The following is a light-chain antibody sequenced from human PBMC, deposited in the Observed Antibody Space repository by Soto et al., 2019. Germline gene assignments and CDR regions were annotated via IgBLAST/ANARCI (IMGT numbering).Light chain of an antibody. V-gene: IGLV1-40*01. Sequence: QAVVTQPPSVSEAPGQRVTISCTGSSSNIGAGYDVHWYQQLPGTAPKLLIYGNSNRPSGVPDRFSGSKSGTSASLAITGLQAEDEADYYCQSYDSSPSRVFGGGTKLTVL. CDR2: GNS. J-gene: IGLJ2*01. CDR1: SSNIGAGYD. CDR3: QSYDSSPSRV.